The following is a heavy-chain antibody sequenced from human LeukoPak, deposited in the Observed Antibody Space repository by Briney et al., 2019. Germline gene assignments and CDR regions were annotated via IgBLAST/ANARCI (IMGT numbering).Heavy chain of an antibody. Sequence: PGGSLRLSCAASGFTFSSYEMNWVRQPPGKGLEWIGSIYYSGSTYYNPSLKSRVTISVDTSKNQFSLKLSSVTAADTAVYYCARLGYYGSGSLVDYFDYWGQGTRVTVSS. V-gene: IGHV4-39*01. CDR3: ARLGYYGSGSLVDYFDY. CDR2: IYYSGST. CDR1: GFTFSSYE. J-gene: IGHJ4*02. D-gene: IGHD3-10*01.